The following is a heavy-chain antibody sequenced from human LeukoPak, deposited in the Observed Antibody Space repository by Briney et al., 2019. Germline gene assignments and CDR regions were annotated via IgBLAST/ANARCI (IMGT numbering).Heavy chain of an antibody. CDR3: ARAPGDDFWSGYFNFDY. CDR2: IYYSGST. J-gene: IGHJ4*02. CDR1: GGSVSSGSYY. V-gene: IGHV4-61*01. Sequence: SETLSLTCTVSGGSVSSGSYYWSWIRQPPGKGLEWIGYIYYSGSTNYNPSLKSRVTISVDTSKNQFSLKLSSVTAADTAVYYCARAPGDDFWSGYFNFDYWGQGTLVTVSS. D-gene: IGHD3-3*01.